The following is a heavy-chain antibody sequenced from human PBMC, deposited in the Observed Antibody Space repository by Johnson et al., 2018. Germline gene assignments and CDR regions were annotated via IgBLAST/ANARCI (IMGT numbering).Heavy chain of an antibody. J-gene: IGHJ5*02. CDR2: ISYDGSNY. Sequence: VQLVESGGGVVQPGRSLRLSCAASGFTFSSYGMHWVRQAPGKGLEWVAVISYDGSNYYYADSVKGRSTISRDKSKNTLYLLMNSLRTEDTAVYYCARDRGSSGWYSNWLDPWGQGTLVTVSA. CDR1: GFTFSSYG. D-gene: IGHD6-19*01. CDR3: ARDRGSSGWYSNWLDP. V-gene: IGHV3-30*03.